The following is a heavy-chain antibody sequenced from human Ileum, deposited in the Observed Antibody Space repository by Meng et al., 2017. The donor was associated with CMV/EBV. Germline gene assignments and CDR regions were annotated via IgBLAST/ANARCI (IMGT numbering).Heavy chain of an antibody. V-gene: IGHV3-74*01. CDR3: TRGVNAAYGLFDY. Sequence: ASRFSFSGHWMHWVRQAPVKGLVWVSRINADGSSINYADSVKGRFTISRDNAKNTLYLQMSSLSTEDTAVYYCTRGVNAAYGLFDYWGQGALVTVSS. D-gene: IGHD4-17*01. CDR1: RFSFSGHW. CDR2: INADGSSI. J-gene: IGHJ4*02.